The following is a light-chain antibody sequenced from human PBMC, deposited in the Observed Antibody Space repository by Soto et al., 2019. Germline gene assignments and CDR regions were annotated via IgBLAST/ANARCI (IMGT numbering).Light chain of an antibody. CDR3: QQSYTTPWT. CDR2: DSS. J-gene: IGKJ1*01. Sequence: DIQLTQSPSSLSASVGDRITITCRTSQTVNRYLSWFRQKPGKAPTLLIYDSSTLYSGVPSRFTGSGSGTEFSLTISSLQPDDFASYYCQQSYTTPWTFGQGTKVEVK. V-gene: IGKV1-39*01. CDR1: QTVNRY.